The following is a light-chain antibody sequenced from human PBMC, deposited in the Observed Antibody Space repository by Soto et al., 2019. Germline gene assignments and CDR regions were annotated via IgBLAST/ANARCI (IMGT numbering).Light chain of an antibody. CDR1: QSISSW. CDR2: DAS. Sequence: DIQMTQSPSTLSASVGDRVTITCRASQSISSWLAWYQQNPGKAPKLLIYDASSLESGVPSRFSGSGSGTEFTLTISSLQPDDLATYYCQQYNSYSPWTFGQGTKVEIK. CDR3: QQYNSYSPWT. J-gene: IGKJ1*01. V-gene: IGKV1-5*01.